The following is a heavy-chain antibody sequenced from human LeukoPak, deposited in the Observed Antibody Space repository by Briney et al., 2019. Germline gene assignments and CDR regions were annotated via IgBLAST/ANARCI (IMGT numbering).Heavy chain of an antibody. V-gene: IGHV3-23*01. CDR3: AKDGGLWVSAHWGDY. J-gene: IGHJ4*02. Sequence: GGSLRLSCAASGFTFSSYTMSRVRQAPGKGLEWVSTITTSDGNTYYADSVRGRFTVSRDNSKNTLFLQMNSLRAEDTAVYYCAKDGGLWVSAHWGDYWGRGTLVTVSS. CDR1: GFTFSSYT. CDR2: ITTSDGNT. D-gene: IGHD7-27*01.